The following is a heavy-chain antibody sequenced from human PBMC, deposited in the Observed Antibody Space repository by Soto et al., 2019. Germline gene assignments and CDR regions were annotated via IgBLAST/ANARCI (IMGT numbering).Heavy chain of an antibody. D-gene: IGHD2-8*01. V-gene: IGHV4-59*01. CDR3: ARYCTNGVCPKAFDI. J-gene: IGHJ3*02. Sequence: QVQLQESGPGLVKPSETLSLTCTVSGGSISSYYWSWIRQPPGKGLEWIGYIYYSGSTNYNPSLKSRVTISVDTSKNQFSLKLSSVTAADTAVYYCARYCTNGVCPKAFDIWGQGTMVTVSS. CDR1: GGSISSYY. CDR2: IYYSGST.